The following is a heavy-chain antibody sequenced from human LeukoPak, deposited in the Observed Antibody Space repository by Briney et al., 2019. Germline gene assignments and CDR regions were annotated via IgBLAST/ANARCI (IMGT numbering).Heavy chain of an antibody. CDR1: GYTFTSYA. CDR3: ARNYGDYIGIMAPFDY. CDR2: INAGNGNT. Sequence: GASVKVSCKASGYTFTSYAMHRVRQAPGQRLEWMGWINAGNGNTKYSQKFQGRVTITRDTSASTAYVELSSLRSEDTAVYYCARNYGDYIGIMAPFDYWGQGTLVTVSS. D-gene: IGHD4-17*01. V-gene: IGHV1-3*01. J-gene: IGHJ4*02.